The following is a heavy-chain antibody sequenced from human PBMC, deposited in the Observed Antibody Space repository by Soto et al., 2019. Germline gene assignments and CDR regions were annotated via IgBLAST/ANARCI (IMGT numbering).Heavy chain of an antibody. J-gene: IGHJ4*02. CDR2: IYYSGST. V-gene: IGHV4-59*01. Sequence: SETLSLTCTVSGGSISSYYWSWIRQPPGKGLEWIGYIYYSGSTNYNPSLKSRVTISVDTSKNQLSLKLSSVTAADTAVYYCARGRAAAGRLVDYWGQGTLVTV. CDR3: ARGRAAAGRLVDY. D-gene: IGHD6-13*01. CDR1: GGSISSYY.